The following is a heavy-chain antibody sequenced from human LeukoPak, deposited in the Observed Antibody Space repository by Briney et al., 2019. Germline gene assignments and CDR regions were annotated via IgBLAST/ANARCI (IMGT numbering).Heavy chain of an antibody. Sequence: SETLSLTCTVSGVSITSRSYYWAWIHQSPGERLEWIGTINYSGNTYYNPSLKSRVTISADTSTNHLSLHLSSVTAADTALYFCARHDKWELPYYFDSWGRGTLVTVSS. J-gene: IGHJ4*02. V-gene: IGHV4-39*01. CDR3: ARHDKWELPYYFDS. CDR2: INYSGNT. CDR1: GVSITSRSYY. D-gene: IGHD1-26*01.